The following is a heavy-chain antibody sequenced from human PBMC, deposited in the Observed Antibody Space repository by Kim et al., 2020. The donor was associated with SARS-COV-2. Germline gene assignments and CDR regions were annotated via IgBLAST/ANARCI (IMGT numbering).Heavy chain of an antibody. CDR1: GFTFSSYA. CDR3: AKGESRLAYYYYGMDV. J-gene: IGHJ6*02. Sequence: GGSLRLSCAASGFTFSSYAMSWVRQAPGKGLEWVSAISGSGGSTYYADSVKGRFTISRDNSKNTLYLQMNSLRAEDTAVYYCAKGESRLAYYYYGMDVWGQGTTVTVSS. V-gene: IGHV3-23*01. D-gene: IGHD6-19*01. CDR2: ISGSGGST.